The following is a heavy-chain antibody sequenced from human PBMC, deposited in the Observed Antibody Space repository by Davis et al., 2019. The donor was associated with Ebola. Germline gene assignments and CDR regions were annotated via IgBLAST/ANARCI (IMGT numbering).Heavy chain of an antibody. V-gene: IGHV3-30*18. CDR2: ISYDGSSE. CDR3: AKSFYDFWHGYPADAFDI. Sequence: LSLTCAASGFTFSTFVMHWVRQTPGKGLEWVAVISYDGSSESYADSVKGRFTVSRDNSKNALFLQMNSLRVEDSAVYYCAKSFYDFWHGYPADAFDIWGQGTMVTVSS. CDR1: GFTFSTFV. J-gene: IGHJ3*02. D-gene: IGHD3-3*01.